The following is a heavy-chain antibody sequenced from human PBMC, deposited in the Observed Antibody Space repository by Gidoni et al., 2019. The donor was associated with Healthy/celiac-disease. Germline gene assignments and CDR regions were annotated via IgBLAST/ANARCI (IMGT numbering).Heavy chain of an antibody. Sequence: QLQLQESGPGLVKPSETLSLTCTVSGGSISSSSSYWGWIRQPPGKGLEWIGSIYYSGSTYYNPSLKSRVTISVDTSKNQFSLKLSSVTAADTAVYYCARLRGYSYGYTDYWGQGTLVTVSS. J-gene: IGHJ4*02. V-gene: IGHV4-39*01. D-gene: IGHD5-18*01. CDR2: IYYSGST. CDR3: ARLRGYSYGYTDY. CDR1: GGSISSSSSY.